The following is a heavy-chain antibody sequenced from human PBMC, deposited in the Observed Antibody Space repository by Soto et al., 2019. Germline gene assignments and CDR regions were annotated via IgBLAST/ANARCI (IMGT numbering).Heavy chain of an antibody. CDR1: GFTFSGYW. CDR3: ASDYGYNYHTPTAAEY. D-gene: IGHD5-12*01. V-gene: IGHV3-7*01. J-gene: IGHJ4*02. Sequence: GGSLRLSCAASGFTFSGYWMRWARQDTGKGLEWVANINHDGSEKYYVESVKGRFTISRDNAKNSLYLQMNTLRAEDKAVYYCASDYGYNYHTPTAAEYWGQGP. CDR2: INHDGSEK.